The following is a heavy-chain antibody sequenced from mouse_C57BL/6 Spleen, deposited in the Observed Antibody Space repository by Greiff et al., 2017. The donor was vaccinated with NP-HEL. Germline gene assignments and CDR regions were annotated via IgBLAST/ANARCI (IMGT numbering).Heavy chain of an antibody. CDR2: INPSSGYT. V-gene: IGHV1-4*01. Sequence: VQLQQSGAELARPGASVKMSCKASGYTFTSYTMHWVKQRPGQGLEWIGYINPSSGYTKYNQKFKDKATLTADKSSSTAYMQLSSLTSEDAAVYFCARAAFVTSVVATVAYWGQGTMVTVSA. CDR1: GYTFTSYT. J-gene: IGHJ3*01. CDR3: ARAAFVTSVVATVAY. D-gene: IGHD1-1*01.